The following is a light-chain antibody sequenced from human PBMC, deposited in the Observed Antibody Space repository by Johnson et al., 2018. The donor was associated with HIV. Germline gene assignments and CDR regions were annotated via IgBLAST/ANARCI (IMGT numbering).Light chain of an antibody. CDR2: DNN. CDR3: GTWDSSLSAGV. CDR1: SSNIGNNY. J-gene: IGLJ1*01. Sequence: QSVLTQPPSLSAAPGQKVTISCSGSSSNIGNNYVSWYKQLPGTAPKLLIYDNNKRPSGIPDRFSGSKSGPSATLGITGLQTGDEADYYCGTWDSSLSAGVFGTGTKVTVL. V-gene: IGLV1-51*01.